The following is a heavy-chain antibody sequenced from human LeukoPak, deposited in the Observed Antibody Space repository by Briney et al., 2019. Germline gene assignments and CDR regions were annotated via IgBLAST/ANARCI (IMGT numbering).Heavy chain of an antibody. V-gene: IGHV3-74*01. Sequence: PGVSVRLFCAASGFTFSSYWMHWVRQAPGKGRVWLSRLNCEGSSTSCVHAGKVRFTISRDNAKNTLYLQMNSMRAEDTAVYYCARDAGSGYVVVYWGQGTLVTVSS. CDR2: LNCEGSST. CDR3: ARDAGSGYVVVY. D-gene: IGHD5-12*01. CDR1: GFTFSSYW. J-gene: IGHJ4*02.